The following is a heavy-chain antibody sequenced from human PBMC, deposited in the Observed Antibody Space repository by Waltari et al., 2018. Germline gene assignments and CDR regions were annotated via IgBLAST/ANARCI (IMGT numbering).Heavy chain of an antibody. J-gene: IGHJ6*02. V-gene: IGHV1-24*01. CDR3: ATDPVNCSGGSCYYGMDV. Sequence: QVQLVQSGAEVKKPGASVKVSCKVSGYTLTELSMHWVRQAPGKGLEWMGGFDPEDGETIYAQKFQGRVTMTEDTSTDTAYMELSSLRSEDTAVYYCATDPVNCSGGSCYYGMDVWGQGTTVTVSS. D-gene: IGHD2-15*01. CDR1: GYTLTELS. CDR2: FDPEDGET.